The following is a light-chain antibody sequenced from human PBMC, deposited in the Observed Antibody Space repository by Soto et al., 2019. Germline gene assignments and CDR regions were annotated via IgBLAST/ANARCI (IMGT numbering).Light chain of an antibody. V-gene: IGLV2-14*01. CDR3: SSYTSSSTVV. Sequence: QSALTQPASVSGSPGQSITISCTGTSSDVGGYNLVSWYQQHPGKAPKLMIYDVSNRPSGVSNRFSGSKSGNTASLTISGVQAEDEADYYCSSYTSSSTVVFGGGTKVTVL. J-gene: IGLJ2*01. CDR1: SSDVGGYNL. CDR2: DVS.